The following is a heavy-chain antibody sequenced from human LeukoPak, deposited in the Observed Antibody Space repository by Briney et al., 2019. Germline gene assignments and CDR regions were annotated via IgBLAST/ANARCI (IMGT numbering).Heavy chain of an antibody. Sequence: SETLSLTCAVYGGSFSGYYWSWIRQPPGKGLEWIGEINHGGSTNYNPSLKSRVTISVDTSKNQFSLKLSSVTAADTAVYYCARTVPFDPWGQGTLVTVSS. V-gene: IGHV4-34*01. CDR3: ARTVPFDP. D-gene: IGHD4-17*01. J-gene: IGHJ5*02. CDR1: GGSFSGYY. CDR2: INHGGST.